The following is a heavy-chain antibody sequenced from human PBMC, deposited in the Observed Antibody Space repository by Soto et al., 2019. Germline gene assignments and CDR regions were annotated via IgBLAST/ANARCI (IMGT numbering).Heavy chain of an antibody. V-gene: IGHV4-39*01. CDR3: ASTFGLRYCYYGMAV. J-gene: IGHJ6*02. CDR1: GGTIIGSSYC. Sequence: TFVTLPLRSSVSGGTIIGSSYCWGWHRQPPGKGLEWIGSIYYSGSTYYNPSLKSRVTISVDTSKNQFSLKLSSVTAADTAVYYCASTFGLRYCYYGMAVWGQGTKVIGSS. D-gene: IGHD3-10*01. CDR2: IYYSGST.